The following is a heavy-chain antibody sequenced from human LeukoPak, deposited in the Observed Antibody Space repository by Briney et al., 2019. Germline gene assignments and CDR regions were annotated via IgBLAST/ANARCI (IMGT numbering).Heavy chain of an antibody. V-gene: IGHV1-2*02. CDR2: INPNSGGT. J-gene: IGHJ4*02. CDR1: GYTFTGYY. CDR3: ASTIAVAGLFDY. D-gene: IGHD6-19*01. Sequence: ASVKVSCKASGYTFTGYYMHWVRQAPGQGLEWMGWINPNSGGTNYAQKFQGRVTMTRDTSISAAYMELSRLRSDDTAVYYCASTIAVAGLFDYWGQGTLVTVSS.